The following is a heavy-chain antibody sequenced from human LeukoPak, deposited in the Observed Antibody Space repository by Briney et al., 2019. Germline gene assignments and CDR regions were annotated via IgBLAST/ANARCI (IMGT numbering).Heavy chain of an antibody. CDR2: ISGAGGAT. Sequence: GGSLRLSCAASGFTFSTYAMSWVRQAPGKGLEWVSGISGAGGATYSADSVKGRFTISRDNPKNTLYLQMNSLRAEDTAVYYCAKVRDNWNYAGDDAFDIWGQGTMVTVSS. J-gene: IGHJ3*02. V-gene: IGHV3-23*01. D-gene: IGHD1-7*01. CDR1: GFTFSTYA. CDR3: AKVRDNWNYAGDDAFDI.